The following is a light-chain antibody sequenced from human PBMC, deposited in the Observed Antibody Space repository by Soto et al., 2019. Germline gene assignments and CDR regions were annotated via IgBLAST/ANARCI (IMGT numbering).Light chain of an antibody. J-gene: IGLJ1*01. CDR2: SNN. CDR3: AAWDDRLNGYV. Sequence: QSVLTQPPSASGTPGQRVTISCSGSSSNIGSNTINWYQQLPGTAPKLLIYSNNQRPSGVPDRFSGSKSGTSASLAISGLQSEDEADYYCAAWDDRLNGYVFGTGTMVTVL. V-gene: IGLV1-44*01. CDR1: SSNIGSNT.